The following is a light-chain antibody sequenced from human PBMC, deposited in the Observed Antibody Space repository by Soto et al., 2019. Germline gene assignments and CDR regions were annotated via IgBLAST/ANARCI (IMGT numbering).Light chain of an antibody. Sequence: DILMTQSPSALSASVGDRVTITCRASQSISSWLAWYQQKPGKAPKLLIYDASSLESRVPSRFSGSGSGTEFTLTISGLRPDDFATYYCQQYIRYSYTFGQGTKLEIK. J-gene: IGKJ2*01. CDR1: QSISSW. CDR3: QQYIRYSYT. CDR2: DAS. V-gene: IGKV1-5*01.